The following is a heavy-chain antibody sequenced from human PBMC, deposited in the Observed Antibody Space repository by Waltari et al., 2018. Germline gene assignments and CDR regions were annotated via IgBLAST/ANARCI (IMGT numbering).Heavy chain of an antibody. V-gene: IGHV5-10-1*01. D-gene: IGHD3-10*01. J-gene: IGHJ6*03. Sequence: EVQLVQSGAEVKKPGESLRISCKGSGYNSTDDWITWVRQMPGKGLEWMGRIDPSDSYINYSPSFEDHVTISVDRSISTAYLQWSSLRASDTAMYYCARTRVRDFYYMDVWGKGTTVTVSS. CDR3: ARTRVRDFYYMDV. CDR2: IDPSDSYI. CDR1: GYNSTDDW.